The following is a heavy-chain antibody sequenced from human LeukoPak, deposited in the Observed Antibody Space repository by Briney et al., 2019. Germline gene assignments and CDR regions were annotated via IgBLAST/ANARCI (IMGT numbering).Heavy chain of an antibody. Sequence: GGSLRLSCAASGFTFSDYYMSWIRQAPGKGLEWVSFISGSGSNTKYADSVKGRFTISRDNAKNSLYLQMNSLRDEDTAVYYCARDLDSRFDYWGQGTLVTVSS. J-gene: IGHJ4*02. CDR1: GFTFSDYY. V-gene: IGHV3-11*06. CDR2: ISGSGSNT. CDR3: ARDLDSRFDY.